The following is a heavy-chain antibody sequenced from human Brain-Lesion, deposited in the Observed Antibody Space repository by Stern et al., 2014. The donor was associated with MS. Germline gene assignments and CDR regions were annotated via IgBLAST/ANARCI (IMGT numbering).Heavy chain of an antibody. CDR1: GGSVSSTSYA. CDR3: AGEEDIRYCSGGSCTGNWFDP. D-gene: IGHD2-15*01. CDR2: IYYSGDT. J-gene: IGHJ5*02. V-gene: IGHV4-39*01. Sequence: VQLVESGPGLVKPSETLSLTCTVAGGSVSSTSYAWAWIRQPPGKGLEWIGTIYYSGDTYYSPSLKSRLTISLHTSQNQFSLKLRSVTAADTAVYYCAGEEDIRYCSGGSCTGNWFDPWGQGTLVTVSS.